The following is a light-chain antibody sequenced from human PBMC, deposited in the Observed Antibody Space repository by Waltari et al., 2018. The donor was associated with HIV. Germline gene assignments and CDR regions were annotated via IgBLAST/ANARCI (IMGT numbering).Light chain of an antibody. J-gene: IGLJ2*01. CDR3: GTWDTGLSVVV. CDR2: DNN. CDR1: SSNLGNNS. V-gene: IGLV1-51*01. Sequence: QSVLTQPPSVSAAPGQKVTISCSGSSSNLGNNSVSWYQQHPGQAPKLLIYDNNNRPSGIPDRFSGSKSGTSATLGITGLQTGDEADYYCGTWDTGLSVVVFGGGTKLTVL.